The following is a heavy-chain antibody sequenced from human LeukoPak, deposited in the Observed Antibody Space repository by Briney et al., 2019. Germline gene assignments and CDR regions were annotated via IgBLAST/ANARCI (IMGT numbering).Heavy chain of an antibody. J-gene: IGHJ5*02. Sequence: SDTLSLICNVSGPSIRSFYWRWIRQPAGKGLEWIGRIYTSGSTNYNTSRKSRVPMSVDTSKNQFSLKLSSVTAADTAVYYCAREVSGGYYDFWSGYSGWFDPWGQGALVTVSS. V-gene: IGHV4-4*07. CDR1: GPSIRSFY. CDR2: IYTSGST. D-gene: IGHD3-3*01. CDR3: AREVSGGYYDFWSGYSGWFDP.